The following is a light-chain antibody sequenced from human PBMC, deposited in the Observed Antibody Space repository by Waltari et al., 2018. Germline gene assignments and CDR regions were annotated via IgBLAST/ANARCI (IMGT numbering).Light chain of an antibody. Sequence: QSVLTQPAPVSGSPGQSITISCTGSRSYVGNYNFVSCYQQHPDEAPKLVIYEGSKRPSGISIRFSGSKSGNTASLTISRLQAEDEADYFCCSYAGSRTPWVFGGGTRVTVL. J-gene: IGLJ3*02. CDR1: RSYVGNYNF. V-gene: IGLV2-23*01. CDR2: EGS. CDR3: CSYAGSRTPWV.